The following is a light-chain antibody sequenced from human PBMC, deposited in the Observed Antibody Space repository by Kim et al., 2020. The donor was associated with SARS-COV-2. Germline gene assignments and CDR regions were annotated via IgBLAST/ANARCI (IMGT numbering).Light chain of an antibody. V-gene: IGKV1-27*01. CDR3: QKCDSAPWT. CDR1: QDISNY. J-gene: IGKJ1*01. CDR2: AAS. Sequence: ASVGDRVTITCRASQDISNYVAWFQLKPGKAPKLLIYAASALQPGVPSRFSGSGSGTDFTLTVTSLQPEDGATYYCQKCDSAPWTFGQGTKVDIK.